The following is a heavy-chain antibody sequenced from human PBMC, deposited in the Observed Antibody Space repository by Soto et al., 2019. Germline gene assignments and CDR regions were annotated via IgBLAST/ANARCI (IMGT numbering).Heavy chain of an antibody. J-gene: IGHJ6*02. CDR2: IIPIFGTA. V-gene: IGHV1-69*01. D-gene: IGHD2-2*01. CDR3: ARVWDIVVVPAATPDYYYGMDV. Sequence: QVQLVQSGAEVKKPGSSVKVSCKASGGTFSSYAISWVRQAPGQGLEWMGGIIPIFGTANYAQKFQGRVTITADESTSTAYMELSSLRSEDTAVYYFARVWDIVVVPAATPDYYYGMDVLGQGTTVTVSS. CDR1: GGTFSSYA.